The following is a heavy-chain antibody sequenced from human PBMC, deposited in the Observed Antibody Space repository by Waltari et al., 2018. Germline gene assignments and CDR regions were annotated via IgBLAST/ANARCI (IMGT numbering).Heavy chain of an antibody. CDR1: GGSISSHY. CDR2: IYYSGST. J-gene: IGHJ6*02. Sequence: QVQLQESGPGLVKPSETLSLTCTVSGGSISSHYWSWIRQPPGKGLEWIGYIYYSGSTNYNPYLKSRVTISVDTSKNQFSLKLSSVTAADTAVYYCARGGRAAATPYYYYGMDVWGQGTTVTVSS. CDR3: ARGGRAAATPYYYYGMDV. V-gene: IGHV4-59*11. D-gene: IGHD6-13*01.